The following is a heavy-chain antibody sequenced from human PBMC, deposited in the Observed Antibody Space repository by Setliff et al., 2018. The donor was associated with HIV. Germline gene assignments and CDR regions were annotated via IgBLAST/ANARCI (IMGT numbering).Heavy chain of an antibody. Sequence: SETLSLTCAVYGGSLSSFSWTWIRQAPGKGLEWIGEVDHSGKSKENPSLRSRVSISVDTSKNQFSLKMRSVTATDMAVYYCARDLLDGTVVGVVVVTAPSWFDPWGQGTLVTV. CDR3: ARDLLDGTVVGVVVVTAPSWFDP. J-gene: IGHJ5*02. V-gene: IGHV4-34*01. CDR2: VDHSGKS. CDR1: GGSLSSFS. D-gene: IGHD2-15*01.